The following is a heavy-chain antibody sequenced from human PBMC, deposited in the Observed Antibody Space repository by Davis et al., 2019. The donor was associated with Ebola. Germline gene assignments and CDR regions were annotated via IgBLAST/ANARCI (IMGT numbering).Heavy chain of an antibody. J-gene: IGHJ4*02. CDR1: GFTFSRYD. V-gene: IGHV3-13*01. Sequence: GESLKISCAASGFTFSRYDMNWVRQATGKGLEWVSATGTTGDTYYPGSVRGRFTVSRDDAKGFFYLQMDSLRVEDTAVYYCARAPPGSRFRLDHWGQGTLVTVSS. CDR3: ARAPPGSRFRLDH. CDR2: TGTTGDT. D-gene: IGHD2-15*01.